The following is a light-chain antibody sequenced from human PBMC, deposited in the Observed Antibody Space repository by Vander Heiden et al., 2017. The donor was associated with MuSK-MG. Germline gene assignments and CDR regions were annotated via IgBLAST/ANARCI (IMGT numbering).Light chain of an antibody. Sequence: QSALTQPASVSGSPGQSITISCTGTSSDVGGYNYISWYQQHPGKAPKLLIYDVTNRPSGLSNRFSGSKSGNTASLTISGLQAEDEADYYCSSYTNGSPYVFGTGTEVSVL. CDR2: DVT. CDR3: SSYTNGSPYV. CDR1: SSDVGGYNY. J-gene: IGLJ1*01. V-gene: IGLV2-14*03.